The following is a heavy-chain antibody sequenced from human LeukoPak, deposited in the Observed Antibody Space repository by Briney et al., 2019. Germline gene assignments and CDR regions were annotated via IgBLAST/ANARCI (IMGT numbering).Heavy chain of an antibody. CDR2: IYTSGST. D-gene: IGHD6-13*01. J-gene: IGHJ4*02. CDR1: GGSISSGSYY. CDR3: AAYSSSWYDY. Sequence: SQTLSLTCTVSGGSISSGSYYWSWIRQPAGKGLEWIGRIYTSGSTNYNPSLKSRVTISVDTSKNPFSLKLSSVTAADTAVYYCAAYSSSWYDYWGQGTLVTVSS. V-gene: IGHV4-61*02.